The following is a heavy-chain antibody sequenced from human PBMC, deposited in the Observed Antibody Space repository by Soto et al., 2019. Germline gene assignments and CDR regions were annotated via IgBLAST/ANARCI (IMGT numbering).Heavy chain of an antibody. CDR2: IYPGDSDT. D-gene: IGHD5-12*01. V-gene: IGHV5-51*01. Sequence: GEALKISCKGSGYSFTSYWIGWVRQMPGKGLEWMGIIYPGDSDTRYSPSFQGQVTISADKSISTAYLQWSSLKASDTAMYYCPRLSSTDGYNLFRYYDYGMDVWGQGTTVTVSS. J-gene: IGHJ6*02. CDR1: GYSFTSYW. CDR3: PRLSSTDGYNLFRYYDYGMDV.